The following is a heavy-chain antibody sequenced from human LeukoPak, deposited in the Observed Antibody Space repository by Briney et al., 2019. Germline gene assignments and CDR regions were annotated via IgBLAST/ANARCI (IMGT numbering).Heavy chain of an antibody. CDR1: GFTFSTYA. Sequence: GESLKISCAASGFTFSTYAMHWVRQAPGKGLEWVAVISYDGRDKKYADSVKGRFTISRDNSQNTLYLQMNSLRAEDTAVYYCAKDSGNYAKYYFDYWGQGTLVTVSS. V-gene: IGHV3-30*04. CDR3: AKDSGNYAKYYFDY. J-gene: IGHJ4*02. CDR2: ISYDGRDK. D-gene: IGHD1-26*01.